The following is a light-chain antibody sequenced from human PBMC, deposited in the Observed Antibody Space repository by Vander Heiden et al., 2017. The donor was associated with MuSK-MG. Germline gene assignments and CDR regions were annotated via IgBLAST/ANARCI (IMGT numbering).Light chain of an antibody. J-gene: IGLJ2*01. CDR1: SNDIGASFF. CDR2: DVS. CDR3: ASHTTANTHI. Sequence: SALTQPASVSGSPGQSITISCTGTSNDIGASFFVSWFQQHPGKAPKLILYDVSLRPSGVSHRFSGSKSGNTASLTISGLQAEDEAIYHCASHTTANTHIFGGGTRLTVL. V-gene: IGLV2-14*03.